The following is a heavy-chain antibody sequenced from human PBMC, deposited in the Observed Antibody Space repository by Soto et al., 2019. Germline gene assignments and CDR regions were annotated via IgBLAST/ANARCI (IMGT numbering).Heavy chain of an antibody. Sequence: QLQLQESGSGLVKPSQTLSLTCAVSGGSISSGGFSWSWIRQPPGKGLEWIGYISHSGSTSYNPSIKSRVTISIDRSKNQFSLKLNSVTAADTAVYYCARDNGGDLDYWGQGTLVTVSS. CDR3: ARDNGGDLDY. J-gene: IGHJ4*02. CDR1: GGSISSGGFS. CDR2: ISHSGST. D-gene: IGHD2-21*02. V-gene: IGHV4-30-2*01.